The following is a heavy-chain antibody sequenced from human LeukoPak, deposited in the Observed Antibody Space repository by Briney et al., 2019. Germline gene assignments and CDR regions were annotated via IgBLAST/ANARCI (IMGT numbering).Heavy chain of an antibody. Sequence: ASVKVSCKASGYTFTGYYMHWVRQAPGQGLEWMGWINPNSGGTNYAQKFQGRVTMTRDTSISTAYMELSRLRSDDTAVYYCARGSEDIVLMVYGPSDYWGQGTLVTVSS. J-gene: IGHJ4*02. CDR2: INPNSGGT. CDR3: ARGSEDIVLMVYGPSDY. V-gene: IGHV1-2*02. CDR1: GYTFTGYY. D-gene: IGHD2-8*01.